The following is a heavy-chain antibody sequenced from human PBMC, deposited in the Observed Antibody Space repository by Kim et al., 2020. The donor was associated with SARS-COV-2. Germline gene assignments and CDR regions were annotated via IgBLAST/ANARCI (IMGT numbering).Heavy chain of an antibody. CDR1: GFTFSSYA. V-gene: IGHV3-30*04. CDR2: ISYDGSNK. Sequence: GGSLRLSCAASGFTFSSYAMHWVRQAPGKGLEWVAVISYDGSNKYYADSVKGRFTISRDNSKNTLYLQMNSLRAEDTAVYYCARDWGHIAALDYWGQGTLVTVSS. CDR3: ARDWGHIAALDY. D-gene: IGHD6-13*01. J-gene: IGHJ4*02.